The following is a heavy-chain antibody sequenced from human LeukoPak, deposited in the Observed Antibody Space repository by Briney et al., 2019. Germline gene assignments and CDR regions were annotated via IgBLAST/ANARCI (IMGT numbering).Heavy chain of an antibody. CDR3: AKDYYVSSALTHLFDY. CDR2: IRYDGSNK. Sequence: GGSLRLSCAASGFTFSSYGMHWVRQAPGKGLEWVAFIRYDGSNKYYADSVKGRFTISRDNSKNTLYLQMNSLRAEDTAVYYYAKDYYVSSALTHLFDYWGQGTLVTVSS. D-gene: IGHD3-22*01. V-gene: IGHV3-30*02. J-gene: IGHJ4*02. CDR1: GFTFSSYG.